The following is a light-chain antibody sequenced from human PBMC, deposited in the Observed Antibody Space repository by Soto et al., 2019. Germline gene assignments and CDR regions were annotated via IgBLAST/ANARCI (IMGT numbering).Light chain of an antibody. Sequence: EIVLTQSPGTLSLFPGERATLSCRASQSVSSRNVAWYRQTPGQAPSLLIYGAFNRATGIPDRFSGSGSATDFTLTISRLEPADFALYYCLLYGDSPPAYTFGQGTKL. CDR3: LLYGDSPPAYT. V-gene: IGKV3-20*01. J-gene: IGKJ2*01. CDR2: GAF. CDR1: QSVSSRN.